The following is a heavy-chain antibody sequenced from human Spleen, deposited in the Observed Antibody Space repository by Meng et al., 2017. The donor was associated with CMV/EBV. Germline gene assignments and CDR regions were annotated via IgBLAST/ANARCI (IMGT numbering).Heavy chain of an antibody. Sequence: GESLKISCAVSGFTFSSYALTWVRQAPGKGLEWVAVVAFDGSNKYFGDSVKGRFTISRDNSKNTLYLQMNSLRAEDTAVYYCAKWGSLLTRYFDLWGRGTLVTVSS. D-gene: IGHD3-16*01. V-gene: IGHV3-30*04. CDR2: VAFDGSNK. J-gene: IGHJ2*01. CDR3: AKWGSLLTRYFDL. CDR1: GFTFSSYA.